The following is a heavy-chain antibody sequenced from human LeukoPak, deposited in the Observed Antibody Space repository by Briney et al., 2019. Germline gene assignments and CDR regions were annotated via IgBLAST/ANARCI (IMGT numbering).Heavy chain of an antibody. CDR2: INPDSGGT. D-gene: IGHD2-15*01. CDR3: ARVGSGYCSGGSCYLYYYYMDV. J-gene: IGHJ6*03. Sequence: ASVKVSCKASGYTFTGYYIHWVRQAPGQGLEWMGWINPDSGGTNYAQKFQGRVTMTRDTSTSTAYMELRSLRSDDTAVYYCARVGSGYCSGGSCYLYYYYMDVWGKGTTVTVSS. V-gene: IGHV1-2*02. CDR1: GYTFTGYY.